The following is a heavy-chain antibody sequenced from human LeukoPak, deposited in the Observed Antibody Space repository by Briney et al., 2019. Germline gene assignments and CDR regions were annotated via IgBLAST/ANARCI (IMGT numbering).Heavy chain of an antibody. CDR2: FDPEDGET. CDR1: GYTLTELS. Sequence: ASVKVSFKVSGYTLTELSMHWARQAPGKGLEWMGGFDPEDGETIYAQKFQGRVTMTEDTSTDTAYMELSSLRSEDTAVYYCATYCSSTSCYDGYFDYWGQGTLVTVSS. D-gene: IGHD2-2*01. J-gene: IGHJ4*02. CDR3: ATYCSSTSCYDGYFDY. V-gene: IGHV1-24*01.